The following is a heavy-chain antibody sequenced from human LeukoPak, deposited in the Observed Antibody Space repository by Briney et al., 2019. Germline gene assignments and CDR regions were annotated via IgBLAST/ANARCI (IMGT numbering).Heavy chain of an antibody. J-gene: IGHJ5*02. Sequence: SVKVSCKAAVGTVSSYAITWGRQAPGQGGEWMGGIIPIFVAANYAQKLQGRVTITADESTSTAYMELSSLRSEDTAVYYCARSAGTGYNWFDPWGQGTLVTVSS. D-gene: IGHD6-13*01. CDR3: ARSAGTGYNWFDP. CDR1: VGTVSSYA. V-gene: IGHV1-69*01. CDR2: IIPIFVAA.